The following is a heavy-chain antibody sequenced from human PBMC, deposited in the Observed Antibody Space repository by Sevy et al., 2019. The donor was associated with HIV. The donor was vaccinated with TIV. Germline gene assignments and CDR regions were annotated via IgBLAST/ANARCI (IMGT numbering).Heavy chain of an antibody. CDR2: MYYSGST. Sequence: SETLSLTCTFSGGSISTHSWSWIRRPPGKGLEWIGYMYYSGSTNYNPSLKSRVTMSMDASKNPFSLNLSSVTAADTDVYYCGRRYDPGGKKEVDPWGQGTVVTVSS. D-gene: IGHD3-3*01. V-gene: IGHV4-59*11. CDR3: GRRYDPGGKKEVDP. CDR1: GGSISTHS. J-gene: IGHJ5*02.